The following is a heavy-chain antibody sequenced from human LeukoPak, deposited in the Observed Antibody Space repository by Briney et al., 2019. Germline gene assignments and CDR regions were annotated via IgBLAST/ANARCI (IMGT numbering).Heavy chain of an antibody. CDR2: ISSSGSTI. J-gene: IGHJ4*02. V-gene: IGHV3-11*01. CDR3: ARDFYDATGHDY. CDR1: GFTFSDCY. Sequence: GGSLRLSRAASGFTFSDCYMSWIRQAPGKGLEWVSYISSSGSTIYYADSVKGRFTISRDNAKNSLYLQMNSLRAEDTAFYLCARDFYDATGHDYWGQGTLVTVSS. D-gene: IGHD2/OR15-2a*01.